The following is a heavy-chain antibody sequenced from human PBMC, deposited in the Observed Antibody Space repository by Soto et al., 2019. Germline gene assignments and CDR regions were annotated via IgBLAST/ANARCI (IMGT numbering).Heavy chain of an antibody. CDR3: ARGPGFYYDSSSRGGFDP. D-gene: IGHD3-22*01. J-gene: IGHJ5*02. V-gene: IGHV1-8*01. CDR1: GYTFTSYD. Sequence: QVQLVQSGAEVKKPGASVKVSCKASGYTFTSYDINWVRQASGQGREWMGWMNPNSGNTGYAQKFQGRVTMTRNTSISTAYMELSSLRSEDTAVYYCARGPGFYYDSSSRGGFDPWGQGTLVTVSS. CDR2: MNPNSGNT.